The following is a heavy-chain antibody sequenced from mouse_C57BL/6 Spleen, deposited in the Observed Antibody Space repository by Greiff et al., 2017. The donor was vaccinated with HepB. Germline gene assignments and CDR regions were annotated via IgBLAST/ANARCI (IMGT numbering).Heavy chain of an antibody. CDR2: INPNNGGT. CDR3: AKPYYDYDPWCAY. V-gene: IGHV1-22*01. CDR1: GYTFTDYN. J-gene: IGHJ3*01. D-gene: IGHD2-4*01. Sequence: EVQLQQSGPELVKPGASVKMSCKASGYTFTDYNMHWVKQSHGKSLEWIGYINPNNGGTSYNQKFKGKATLTVNKSSSTAYMELRSLTSEDSAVYYCAKPYYDYDPWCAYWGQGTLVTVSA.